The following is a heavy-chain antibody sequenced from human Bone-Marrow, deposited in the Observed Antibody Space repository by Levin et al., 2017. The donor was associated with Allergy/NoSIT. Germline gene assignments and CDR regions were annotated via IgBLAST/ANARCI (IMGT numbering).Heavy chain of an antibody. CDR3: AREGFCSGSTCPMQD. V-gene: IGHV1-2*02. CDR2: INPYSGGT. D-gene: IGHD2-15*01. CDR1: EYTFTGRY. J-gene: IGHJ4*02. Sequence: ASVKVSCKASEYTFTGRYLHWVRQAPGQRPEWMGWINPYSGGTNFAQNFQGRVTMTRDTSISTAYMELTSLTSDDTAIYYCAREGFCSGSTCPMQDWGQGTLVTVSS.